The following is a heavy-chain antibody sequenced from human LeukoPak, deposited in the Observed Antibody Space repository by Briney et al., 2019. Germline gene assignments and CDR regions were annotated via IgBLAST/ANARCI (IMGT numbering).Heavy chain of an antibody. Sequence: GGSLRLSCAASGFTFSSYWMHWVRQAPGKGLVWVSRINSDGSSTSYADSVKGRFTISRDNSKNTLYLQMNSLRAEDTAVYYCAKDRYSSGPKYFQHWGQGTLVTVSS. CDR3: AKDRYSSGPKYFQH. V-gene: IGHV3-74*01. CDR2: INSDGSST. CDR1: GFTFSSYW. D-gene: IGHD6-19*01. J-gene: IGHJ1*01.